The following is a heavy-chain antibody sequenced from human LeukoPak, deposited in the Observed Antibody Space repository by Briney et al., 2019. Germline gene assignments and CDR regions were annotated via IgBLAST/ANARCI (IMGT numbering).Heavy chain of an antibody. CDR2: ISAYNGNT. Sequence: ASVKVSCKASGYTFTSYGISWVRQAPGQGLEWMGWISAYNGNTNYAQKLQGRVTMTTDTTTSTAYMELRSLRSDDTAVYYCARDVSTVTTRGDYYYYMDVWGKGTTVTVSS. V-gene: IGHV1-18*01. CDR1: GYTFTSYG. J-gene: IGHJ6*03. CDR3: ARDVSTVTTRGDYYYYMDV. D-gene: IGHD4-17*01.